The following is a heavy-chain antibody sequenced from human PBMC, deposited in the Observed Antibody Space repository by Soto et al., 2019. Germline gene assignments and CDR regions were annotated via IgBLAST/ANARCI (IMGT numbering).Heavy chain of an antibody. CDR2: ISSSSSTI. D-gene: IGHD3-3*01. V-gene: IGHV3-11*04. CDR3: ARDLRFLEWLLPFDY. J-gene: IGHJ4*02. CDR1: GFTFSDYY. Sequence: GGSLRLSCAASGFTFSDYYMSWIRQAPGKGLEWVSYISSSSSTIYYADSVKGRFTISRDNAKNSLYLQMNSLRDEDTAVYYCARDLRFLEWLLPFDYWGQGTLVTVSS.